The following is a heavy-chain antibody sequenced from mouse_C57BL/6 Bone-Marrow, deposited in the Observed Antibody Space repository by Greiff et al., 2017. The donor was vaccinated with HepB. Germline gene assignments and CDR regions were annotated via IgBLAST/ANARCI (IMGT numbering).Heavy chain of an antibody. J-gene: IGHJ2*01. CDR3: ARQGGY. CDR1: GFTFSDYY. CDR2: ISNGGGST. Sequence: EVHLVESGGGLVQPGGSLKLSCAASGFTFSDYYMYWVRQTPEKRLEWVAYISNGGGSTYYPDTVKGRFTISRDNAKNTLYLQMSRLKSEDTAMYYCARQGGYWGQGTTLTVSS. V-gene: IGHV5-12*01.